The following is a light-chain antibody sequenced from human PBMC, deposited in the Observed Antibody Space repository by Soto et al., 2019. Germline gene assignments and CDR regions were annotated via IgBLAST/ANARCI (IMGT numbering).Light chain of an antibody. V-gene: IGKV2-28*01. CDR2: VGS. CDR1: QSLLHSSGYNY. J-gene: IGKJ2*01. Sequence: IVMTQSPLSLPVTPGESASISCRSSQSLLHSSGYNYLSWYLQKPGQSPQLLIYVGSNRASGVPDRFSGSGSGTEFTLKISRVEAEDAGIYYCMQSLQILYTFGQGTKLEIK. CDR3: MQSLQILYT.